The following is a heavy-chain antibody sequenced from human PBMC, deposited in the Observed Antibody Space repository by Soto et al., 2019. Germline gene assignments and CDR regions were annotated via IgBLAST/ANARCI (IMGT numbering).Heavy chain of an antibody. J-gene: IGHJ3*02. CDR2: IYHSGST. Sequence: SETVSLTCTVSGGSISSYYWSWIRQPPGKGLEWIGYIYHSGSTNYNPSLKSRVTISVDTSKNQFSLKLSSVTAADTAVYYCARDIGGYYYDSSGPLNAFDIWGQGTMVTVSS. CDR3: ARDIGGYYYDSSGPLNAFDI. D-gene: IGHD3-22*01. V-gene: IGHV4-59*01. CDR1: GGSISSYY.